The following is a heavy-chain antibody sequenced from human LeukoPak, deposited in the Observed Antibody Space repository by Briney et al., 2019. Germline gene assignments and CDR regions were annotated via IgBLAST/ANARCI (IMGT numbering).Heavy chain of an antibody. CDR1: GFTFDDYA. D-gene: IGHD2-2*01. CDR3: AKDATYCSSTSCYVGVDNWFDP. CDR2: ISWNSGSI. Sequence: PGRSLRLSCAASGFTFDDYAMHWVRQAPGKGLEWVSGISWNSGSIGYADSVKGRFTNSRDNAKNSLYLQMNSLRAEDTALYYCAKDATYCSSTSCYVGVDNWFDPWGQGTLVTVSS. V-gene: IGHV3-9*01. J-gene: IGHJ5*02.